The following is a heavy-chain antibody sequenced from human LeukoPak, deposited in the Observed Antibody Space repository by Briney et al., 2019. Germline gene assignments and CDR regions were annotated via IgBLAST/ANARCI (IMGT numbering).Heavy chain of an antibody. D-gene: IGHD6-13*01. CDR3: AKDLRGSNWYPFDY. V-gene: IGHV3-48*04. CDR2: ISSSGSTI. J-gene: IGHJ4*02. CDR1: GFTFSSFW. Sequence: PGRSLRLSCAASGFTFSSFWMNWVRQAPGKGLEWVSYISSSGSTIYYADSVKGRFTISRDNAKNSLYLQMNSLRADDTAVYYCAKDLRGSNWYPFDYWGQETLVTVSS.